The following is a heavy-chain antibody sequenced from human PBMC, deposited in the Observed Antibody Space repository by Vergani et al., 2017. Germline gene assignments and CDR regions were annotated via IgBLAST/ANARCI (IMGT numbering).Heavy chain of an antibody. CDR1: GGSFSGYY. Sequence: QVQLQQWGAGLLKPSETLSLTCAVYGGSFSGYYWSWIRQPPGKGLEWVGEINQSGSTNYNPSLNSRVTISVDTSKNQFSLKLSSVTAADTAVYYCARGFDLWGRGTLVTVSS. CDR2: INQSGST. V-gene: IGHV4-34*01. J-gene: IGHJ2*01. CDR3: ARGFDL.